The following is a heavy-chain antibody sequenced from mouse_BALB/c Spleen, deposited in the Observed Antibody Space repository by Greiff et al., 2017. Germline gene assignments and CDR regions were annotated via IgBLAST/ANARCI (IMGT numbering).Heavy chain of an antibody. D-gene: IGHD2-10*01. Sequence: EVHLVESGGGLVQPGGSLKLSCAASGFTFSSYGMSWVRQTPDKRLEWVATISSGGSYTYYPDSVKGRFTISRDNAKNTLYLQMSSLKSEDTAMYYCAREGPTTLYYFDYWGQGTTLTVSS. V-gene: IGHV5-6*01. CDR2: ISSGGSYT. J-gene: IGHJ2*01. CDR3: AREGPTTLYYFDY. CDR1: GFTFSSYG.